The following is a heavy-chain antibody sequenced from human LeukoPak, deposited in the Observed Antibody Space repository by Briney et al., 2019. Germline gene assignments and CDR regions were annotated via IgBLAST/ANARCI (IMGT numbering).Heavy chain of an antibody. J-gene: IGHJ4*02. D-gene: IGHD3-10*01. V-gene: IGHV4-4*08. CDR1: GGGISTYY. Sequence: SETLSLTCTVAGGGISTYYWNWIRQTPGKGLEWVGHIANGATDYNPSLKSRAIISADTSKNQISLRLTSVTAADTAVYHCARDKAHSYGYYFDPWGPGTQVLVSS. CDR2: IANGAT. CDR3: ARDKAHSYGYYFDP.